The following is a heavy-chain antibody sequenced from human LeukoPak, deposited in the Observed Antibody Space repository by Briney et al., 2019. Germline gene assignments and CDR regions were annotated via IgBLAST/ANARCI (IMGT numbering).Heavy chain of an antibody. Sequence: SGTLSLTCSVSGGSIYRYYWSWIRQPAGKGLEWVGRVYTSGTTTYNPSLQSRVTISLDTSKNEISLRLTSVTAADTAVYYCARDSGEDFVWGTYGQKYYSYHMVVWGKGTTVTVSS. CDR1: GGSIYRYY. J-gene: IGHJ6*03. D-gene: IGHD3-16*01. CDR3: ARDSGEDFVWGTYGQKYYSYHMVV. CDR2: VYTSGTT. V-gene: IGHV4-4*07.